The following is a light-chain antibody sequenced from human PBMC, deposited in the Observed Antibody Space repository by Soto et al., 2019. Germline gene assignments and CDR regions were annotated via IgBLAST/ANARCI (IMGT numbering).Light chain of an antibody. Sequence: ETVMTQSPATLSVSPGEGATLSCRASQSVSSKLAWFQQKPGQAPRLLIYGASTRATGIPARFSGSGSGTEFTLIISGLQSEDFAVYYCQQYNDWPPFTFGQGTKLEIK. V-gene: IGKV3-15*01. J-gene: IGKJ2*01. CDR2: GAS. CDR1: QSVSSK. CDR3: QQYNDWPPFT.